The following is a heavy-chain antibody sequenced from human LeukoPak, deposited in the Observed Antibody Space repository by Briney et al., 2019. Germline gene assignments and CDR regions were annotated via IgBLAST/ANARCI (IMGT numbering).Heavy chain of an antibody. Sequence: SETLSLTCTVSGGSISSGSYYWSWIRQPAGKGLEWIGRIYTSGSTNYNPSLKSRVTISVDTSKNQFSLKLSSVTAADTAVYYCAREPYYDFWSGYYTGNWFDPWGQGTLVTASS. V-gene: IGHV4-61*02. CDR3: AREPYYDFWSGYYTGNWFDP. J-gene: IGHJ5*02. CDR2: IYTSGST. D-gene: IGHD3-3*01. CDR1: GGSISSGSYY.